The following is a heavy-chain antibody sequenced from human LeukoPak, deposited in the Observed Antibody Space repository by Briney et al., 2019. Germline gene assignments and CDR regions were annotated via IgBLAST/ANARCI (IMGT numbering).Heavy chain of an antibody. V-gene: IGHV3-7*01. Sequence: GGSLRLSCAASGFTFSSYWMGWVRQAPGEGLEWVASIQQGGSHKYNVDSVKGRFTISRDNAKNSLFLQMDSLRAEDTAVYYCARAPIDSNSWYHAFDIWGQGTMVTVSS. J-gene: IGHJ3*02. CDR2: IQQGGSHK. CDR1: GFTFSSYW. D-gene: IGHD6-13*01. CDR3: ARAPIDSNSWYHAFDI.